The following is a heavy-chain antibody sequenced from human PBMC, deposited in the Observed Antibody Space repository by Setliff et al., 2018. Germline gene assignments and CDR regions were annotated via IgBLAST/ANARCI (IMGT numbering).Heavy chain of an antibody. D-gene: IGHD5-12*01. V-gene: IGHV1-69*13. J-gene: IGHJ4*02. CDR3: ARDLEMATPLTY. CDR1: GGPFSSYA. CDR2: MNPNNGNT. Sequence: SVKVSCKASGGPFSSYAISWVRQAPGQGLEWMGGMNPNNGNTGYAQKFQGRVTITADESTSTAYMELSSLRSEDTAVYYCARDLEMATPLTYWGQGTLVTVSS.